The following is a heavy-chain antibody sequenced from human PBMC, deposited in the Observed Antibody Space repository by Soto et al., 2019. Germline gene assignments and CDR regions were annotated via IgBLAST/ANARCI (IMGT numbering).Heavy chain of an antibody. D-gene: IGHD4-4*01. CDR3: VKEGISNYNEYFDY. CDR2: ITGSGIYT. V-gene: IGHV3-21*02. CDR1: GFIFATHT. Sequence: VQLVESGGGLAKPGGSLRLSCAASGFIFATHTINWVRQAPGKGLEWVSSITGSGIYTRYADSVKGRFTISRDNAKASLYLQMNSLGAEDTAVYYCVKEGISNYNEYFDYWGQGTLVTVSS. J-gene: IGHJ4*02.